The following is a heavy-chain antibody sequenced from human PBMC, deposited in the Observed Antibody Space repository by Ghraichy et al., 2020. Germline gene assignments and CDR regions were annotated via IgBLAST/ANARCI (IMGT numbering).Heavy chain of an antibody. J-gene: IGHJ3*02. V-gene: IGHV3-7*03. CDR1: GFTFSSYW. CDR2: IKQDGSEK. D-gene: IGHD3-10*01. CDR3: ARDWVGYGSGRGAFDI. Sequence: GGSLRLSCAASGFTFSSYWMSWVRQAPGKGLEWVANIKQDGSEKYYVDSVKGRFTISRDNAKNSLYLQMNSLRAEDTAVYYCARDWVGYGSGRGAFDIWGQGTMGTVSS.